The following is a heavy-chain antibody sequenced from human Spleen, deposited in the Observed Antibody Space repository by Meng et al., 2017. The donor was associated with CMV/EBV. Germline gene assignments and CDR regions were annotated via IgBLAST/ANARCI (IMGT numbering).Heavy chain of an antibody. Sequence: KASGGTFSSYASGWVRQAPGQGLEWMGGIIPILGIANYAQKFQGRVTITADKSTSTAYMALSSLRSEDTAVYYCARSGYYKNWFDPWGQGTLVTVSS. CDR1: GGTFSSYA. V-gene: IGHV1-69*10. D-gene: IGHD3-3*01. CDR3: ARSGYYKNWFDP. CDR2: IIPILGIA. J-gene: IGHJ5*02.